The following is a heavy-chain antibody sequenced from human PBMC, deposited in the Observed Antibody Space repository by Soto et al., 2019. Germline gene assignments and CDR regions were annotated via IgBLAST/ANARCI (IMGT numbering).Heavy chain of an antibody. D-gene: IGHD5-18*01. J-gene: IGHJ6*04. Sequence: GESLKISCKGSGYSFTSYWIGWVRQMPGKGLEWMGIIYPGDSDTRYSPSFQGQVTISADKSISTAYLQWSSLKASDTAMYYWARQDSAVDTAMDVWGKGTTVTVSS. V-gene: IGHV5-51*01. CDR2: IYPGDSDT. CDR1: GYSFTSYW. CDR3: ARQDSAVDTAMDV.